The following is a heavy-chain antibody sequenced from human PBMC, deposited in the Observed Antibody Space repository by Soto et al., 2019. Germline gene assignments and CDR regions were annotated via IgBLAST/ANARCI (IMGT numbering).Heavy chain of an antibody. CDR2: INHSGST. J-gene: IGHJ4*02. V-gene: IGHV4-34*01. Sequence: SEPLSLTCAVYGGSFSGYYWSWIRQPPGKGLEWIGEINHSGSTNYNPSLKSRVTISVDTSKNQFSLKLSSVTAADTAVYYCARHPLRYFDWLLFDYWGQGTLVTVSS. CDR3: ARHPLRYFDWLLFDY. CDR1: GGSFSGYY. D-gene: IGHD3-9*01.